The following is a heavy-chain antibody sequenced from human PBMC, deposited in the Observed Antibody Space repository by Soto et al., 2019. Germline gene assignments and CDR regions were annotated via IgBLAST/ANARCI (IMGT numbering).Heavy chain of an antibody. V-gene: IGHV3-13*04. D-gene: IGHD6-13*01. CDR2: IGTVGDT. CDR3: ERGAPAGVWFDP. J-gene: IGHJ5*02. CDR1: GFTFSSYD. Sequence: GGSLRLSCAASGFTFSSYDMHWVRQATGKGLEWVSTIGTVGDTYYPDSVKGRFTISRENAKSSLYLQMNSLRAGDTAVYYCERGAPAGVWFDPWGQGTLLTVAS.